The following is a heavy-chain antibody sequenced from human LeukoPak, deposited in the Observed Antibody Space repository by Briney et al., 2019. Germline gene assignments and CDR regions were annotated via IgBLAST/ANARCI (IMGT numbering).Heavy chain of an antibody. V-gene: IGHV1-2*02. CDR1: GYTFTDYS. D-gene: IGHD3-16*02. CDR3: ARDSYRFDY. Sequence: GASVKVSCKSSGYTFTDYSIHWVRQAPGQGLEWMGWINPKSGGTKYAQKFQGRVTMTRDTSISTAYMELSSLRSGDTALYYCARDSYRFDYWGQGTRVTVSS. CDR2: INPKSGGT. J-gene: IGHJ4*02.